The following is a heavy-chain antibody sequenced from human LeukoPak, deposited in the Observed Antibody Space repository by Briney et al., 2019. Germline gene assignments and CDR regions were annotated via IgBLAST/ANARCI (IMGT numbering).Heavy chain of an antibody. J-gene: IGHJ4*02. CDR2: IYHSGST. CDR3: ARTSQSGYASDFTY. CDR1: GGSISSSNW. Sequence: SETLSLTCAVSGGSISSSNWWSWVRQPPGKGLEWIGEIYHSGSTHYNPSLKSRVTISVDKSKNQFSLKLSSVTAADTAVYYCARTSQSGYASDFTYWGQGTLVTVSS. D-gene: IGHD6-25*01. V-gene: IGHV4-4*02.